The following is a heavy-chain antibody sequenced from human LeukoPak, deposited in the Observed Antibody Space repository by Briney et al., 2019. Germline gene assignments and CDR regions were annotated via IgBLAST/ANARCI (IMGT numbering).Heavy chain of an antibody. V-gene: IGHV3-74*01. CDR3: AREGYDFWSGYGGYYYYGMDV. J-gene: IGHJ6*02. Sequence: GGSLRLSCAASGFTFSSYWMHWVRQAPGKGLVWVSRINSDGSSTSYADSVKGRFTISRDNAKNTLYLQMNSLRAEDTAVYYCAREGYDFWSGYGGYYYYGMDVWGQGTTVTVSS. CDR2: INSDGSST. D-gene: IGHD3-3*01. CDR1: GFTFSSYW.